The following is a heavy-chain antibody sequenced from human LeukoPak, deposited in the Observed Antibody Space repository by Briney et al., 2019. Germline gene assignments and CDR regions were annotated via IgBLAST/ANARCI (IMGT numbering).Heavy chain of an antibody. D-gene: IGHD2-2*02. CDR1: GYTFTSYY. CDR3: ARADVVVPAAIKGY. Sequence: ASVKVSCTASGYTFTSYYMHWVRQAPGRGLEWMGIINPSGGSTSYAQKFRGRVTMTRDMSTSTVYMELSSLRSEDTAVYYCARADVVVPAAIKGYWGQGTLVTVSS. CDR2: INPSGGST. V-gene: IGHV1-46*01. J-gene: IGHJ4*02.